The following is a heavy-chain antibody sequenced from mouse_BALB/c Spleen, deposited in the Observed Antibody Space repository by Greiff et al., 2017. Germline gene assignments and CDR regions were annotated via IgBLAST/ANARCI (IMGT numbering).Heavy chain of an antibody. Sequence: VQLQQPGAELVRPGASVKISCKGSGYTFTDYAMHWVKQSHAKSLEWIGVISTYYGDASYNQKFKGKATMTVDKSPSTAYMELARLTSEDSAIYYCARNLLRAAMDYWGQGTSVTVSS. CDR2: ISTYYGDA. D-gene: IGHD2-1*01. J-gene: IGHJ4*01. CDR3: ARNLLRAAMDY. CDR1: GYTFTDYA. V-gene: IGHV1S137*01.